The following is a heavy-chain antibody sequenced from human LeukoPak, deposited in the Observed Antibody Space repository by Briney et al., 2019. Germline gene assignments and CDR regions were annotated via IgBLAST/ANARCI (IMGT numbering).Heavy chain of an antibody. J-gene: IGHJ4*02. CDR3: ARELLGAPAPGAY. CDR1: TVSGSSGNW. V-gene: IGHV4-4*02. CDR2: VHKTGKT. Sequence: SETQTLTCALSTVSGSSGNWWSWVRQPPGKGLEWIGEVHKTGKTNYNPSLKTRVTISIDASKSQLSLELTSVTAEDAAVYSWARELLGAPAPGAYGSEGTRVTVSS. D-gene: IGHD7-27*01.